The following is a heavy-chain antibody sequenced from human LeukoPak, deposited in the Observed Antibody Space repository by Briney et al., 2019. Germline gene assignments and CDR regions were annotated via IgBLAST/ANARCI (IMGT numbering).Heavy chain of an antibody. J-gene: IGHJ4*02. CDR1: GFTFSSYA. V-gene: IGHV3-23*01. CDR3: AKDHRRGRDGYNDDY. Sequence: GGSLRLSCAASGFTFSSYAMSWVRQAPGKGLEWVSAISGSGGSAYYADSVKGRFTISRDNSKNTLYLQMNSLRAEDTAVYYCAKDHRRGRDGYNDDYWGQGTLVTVSS. CDR2: ISGSGGSA. D-gene: IGHD5-24*01.